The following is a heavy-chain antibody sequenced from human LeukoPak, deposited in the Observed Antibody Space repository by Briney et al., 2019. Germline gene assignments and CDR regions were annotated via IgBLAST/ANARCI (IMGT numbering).Heavy chain of an antibody. Sequence: ASVKVSCKASTYTFTRYGISWVRQAPGQGLEWMGWISGYNGNTNYAQKFQGRVSMTEDTSTDTAYMELRSLSFEDTAVYYCTTERAYYYDGSGYYFHFDYWGQGTLVTVSS. V-gene: IGHV1-18*01. CDR2: ISGYNGNT. D-gene: IGHD3-22*01. J-gene: IGHJ4*02. CDR1: TYTFTRYG. CDR3: TTERAYYYDGSGYYFHFDY.